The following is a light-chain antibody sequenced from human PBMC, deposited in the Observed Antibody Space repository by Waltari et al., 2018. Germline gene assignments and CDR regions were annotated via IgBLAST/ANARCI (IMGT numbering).Light chain of an antibody. CDR1: QSVGTN. CDR3: QQYNDWPRT. J-gene: IGKJ1*01. V-gene: IGKV3D-15*01. CDR2: RAS. Sequence: EIELTQSPATLSVSPGDRVTLSCRASQSVGTNLAWYQHSPGRAPRLLVYRASTRASYIPARFSASGSGTEFTLSISTLQSEDSAVFYCQQYNDWPRTFGQGTKVEIK.